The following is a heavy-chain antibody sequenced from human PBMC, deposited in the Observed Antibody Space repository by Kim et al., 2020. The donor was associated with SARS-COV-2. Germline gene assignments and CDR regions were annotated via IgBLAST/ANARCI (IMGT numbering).Heavy chain of an antibody. CDR2: DGSEK. CDR3: VSGTTTDV. V-gene: IGHV3-7*01. J-gene: IGHJ6*02. Sequence: DGSEKNYVDSVRGRFTISRDNAKNSLFLQMNCLRAEDTAAYRCVSGTTTDVWGQGTTVTVSS. D-gene: IGHD4-17*01.